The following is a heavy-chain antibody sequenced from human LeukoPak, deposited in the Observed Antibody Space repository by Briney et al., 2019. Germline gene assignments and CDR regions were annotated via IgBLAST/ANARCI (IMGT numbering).Heavy chain of an antibody. CDR1: GFIFRTSA. Sequence: GGSLRLSCVDSGFIFRTSAMHWVRQAPGKGLEWVAVLSFDGSNENYAGSVRGRFTISRDNSKNTLYLQMNSLKIEDTAIYYCARGSGYHLVSWGQGTLVTVSP. CDR2: LSFDGSNE. V-gene: IGHV3-30-3*01. J-gene: IGHJ5*02. D-gene: IGHD5-12*01. CDR3: ARGSGYHLVS.